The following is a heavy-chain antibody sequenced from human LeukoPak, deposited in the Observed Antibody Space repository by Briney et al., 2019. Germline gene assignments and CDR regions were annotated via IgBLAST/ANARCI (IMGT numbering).Heavy chain of an antibody. CDR2: ISGSGGST. Sequence: GGSLRLSCAASGFTFSSYSMDWVRQAPGKGLEWVSAISGSGGSTYYADSVKGRFTISRDNSKNTLYLQMNSLRAEDTAVYYCAKTGRITMIVVVIPADYYFDYWGQGTLVTVSS. J-gene: IGHJ4*02. D-gene: IGHD3-22*01. CDR1: GFTFSSYS. CDR3: AKTGRITMIVVVIPADYYFDY. V-gene: IGHV3-23*01.